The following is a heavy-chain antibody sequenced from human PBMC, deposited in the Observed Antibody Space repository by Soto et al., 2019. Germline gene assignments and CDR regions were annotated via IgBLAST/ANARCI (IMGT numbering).Heavy chain of an antibody. V-gene: IGHV2-5*02. CDR3: VQSRCGGDCLQSYSSHSYYGLDV. J-gene: IGHJ6*02. CDR2: IYWDDDK. CDR1: GLSLSTTGVG. Sequence: QITLKESGPTLVKPTQTLTLTCTFSGLSLSTTGVGVGWIRQPPGKALGWLALIYWDDDKRYSPSLKSRLTITKDTSKNQVVLTMTNMDPVDTATYYCVQSRCGGDCLQSYSSHSYYGLDVWGQGTTVTVSS. D-gene: IGHD2-21*02.